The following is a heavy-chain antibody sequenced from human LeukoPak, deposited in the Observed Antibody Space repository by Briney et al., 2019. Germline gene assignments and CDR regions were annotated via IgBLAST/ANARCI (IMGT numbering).Heavy chain of an antibody. CDR2: ISSSSSYI. D-gene: IGHD2-15*01. J-gene: IGHJ4*02. Sequence: GGSLRLSCAASGFTFSSYSMNWVRQAPGKGLEWVSSISSSSSYIYYADSVKGRFTISRDSANNSLYLQMNSLRAEDTAVYYCASGGGSCDYWGQGTLVTVSS. CDR1: GFTFSSYS. V-gene: IGHV3-21*01. CDR3: ASGGGSCDY.